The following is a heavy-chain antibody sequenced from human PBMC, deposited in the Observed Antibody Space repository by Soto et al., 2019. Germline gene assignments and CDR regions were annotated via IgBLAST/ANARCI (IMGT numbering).Heavy chain of an antibody. CDR3: AKDGNQLPRARFDY. V-gene: IGHV3-23*01. CDR1: GFTFSSYA. CDR2: ISGSGGST. Sequence: GGSLRLSCAASGFTFSSYAMSWVRQAPGKGLEWVSAISGSGGSTYYADSVKGRFTISRDNSKNTLYLQMNSLRAEDTAVYFCAKDGNQLPRARFDYWGQGTLVTVSS. D-gene: IGHD2-2*01. J-gene: IGHJ4*02.